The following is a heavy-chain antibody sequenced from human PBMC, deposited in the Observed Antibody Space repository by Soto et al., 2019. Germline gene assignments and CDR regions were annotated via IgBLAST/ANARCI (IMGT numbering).Heavy chain of an antibody. CDR1: GFTLSDHY. J-gene: IGHJ5*02. D-gene: IGHD1-7*01. Sequence: PGGSLRLSCAGSGFTLSDHYIDWVRQAPGKGLEWVGRSRDKAQGYSTAYAASVKGRFTTSRDESKNSVYLQMNSLKTEDTAVYHCGRESGETWDYEASWGQGTPVTVSS. V-gene: IGHV3-72*01. CDR3: GRESGETWDYEAS. CDR2: SRDKAQGYST.